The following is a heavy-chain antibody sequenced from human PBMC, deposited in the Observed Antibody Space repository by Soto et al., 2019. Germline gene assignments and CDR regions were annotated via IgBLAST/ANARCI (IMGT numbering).Heavy chain of an antibody. J-gene: IGHJ4*02. D-gene: IGHD1-26*01. CDR1: GFTFSSYA. CDR2: ISGSGDST. V-gene: IGHV3-23*01. Sequence: EVQLLESGGGLVQPGGSLRLSCAASGFTFSSYAMRWVRQAPVKGLEWVSAISGSGDSTYYADSVKGRFTISRDNSKNTRYRQMNSLRAEDTAVYYCARRGSGSYYDYWGQGTLVTVSS. CDR3: ARRGSGSYYDY.